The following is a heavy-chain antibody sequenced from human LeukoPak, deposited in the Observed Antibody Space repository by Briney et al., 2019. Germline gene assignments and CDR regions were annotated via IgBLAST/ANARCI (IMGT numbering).Heavy chain of an antibody. CDR3: AKDRIKDGYNDY. Sequence: GGSLRLSCAASGFTFRSHAMTWVRQAPGKGLEWVSAISISGDKTYYTDSVKGRFTISRDNSKNMLYLQMNSLRAEDTAVYYCAKDRIKDGYNDYWGQGILVTVSS. J-gene: IGHJ4*02. D-gene: IGHD5-24*01. V-gene: IGHV3-23*01. CDR2: ISISGDKT. CDR1: GFTFRSHA.